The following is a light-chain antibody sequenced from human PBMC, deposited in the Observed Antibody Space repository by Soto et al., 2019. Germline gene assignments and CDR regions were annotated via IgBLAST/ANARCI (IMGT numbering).Light chain of an antibody. CDR1: KSISRW. V-gene: IGKV1-5*01. CDR3: QQYNSWSGVT. CDR2: DAS. Sequence: DIQMTQTPSTLSASVADRVTITCRRSKSISRWLARYQQKPGKAPKLLINDASSLESGVLSRFSGSGYGTEFTLTISSLQPDDFTTYHCQQYNSWSGVTFGGGTKVDMK. J-gene: IGKJ4*01.